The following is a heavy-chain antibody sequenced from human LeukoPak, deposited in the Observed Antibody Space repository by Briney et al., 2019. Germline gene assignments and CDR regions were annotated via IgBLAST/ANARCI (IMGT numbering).Heavy chain of an antibody. D-gene: IGHD4-17*01. CDR3: ARGRSTTVTTWYCFDY. Sequence: PSETLSLTCAVYGGSFSGYYWSWIRQPPGKGLEWIGEINHSGSTNYNPSLKSRVTISVDTSKNQFSLKLSSVTAADTAVYYCARGRSTTVTTWYCFDYWGQGTLVTVSS. CDR2: INHSGST. V-gene: IGHV4-34*01. CDR1: GGSFSGYY. J-gene: IGHJ4*02.